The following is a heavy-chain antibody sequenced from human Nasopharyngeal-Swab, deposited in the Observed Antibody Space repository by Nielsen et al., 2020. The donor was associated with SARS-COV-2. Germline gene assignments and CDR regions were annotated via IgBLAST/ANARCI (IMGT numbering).Heavy chain of an antibody. J-gene: IGHJ4*02. D-gene: IGHD4-17*01. CDR2: IYHHGNT. CDR3: ARDVGDLSVFFDF. V-gene: IGHV4-4*02. Sequence: WIRQPPGKGLEWIGEIYHHGNTNYNPSLKSRVIISVDKSKNQFSLSLRSVTAADTAVYYCARDVGDLSVFFDFWGQGTPVTVSS.